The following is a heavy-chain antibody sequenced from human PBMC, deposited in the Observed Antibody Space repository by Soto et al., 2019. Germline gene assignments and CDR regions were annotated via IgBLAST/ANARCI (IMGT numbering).Heavy chain of an antibody. D-gene: IGHD2-21*02. CDR3: ARYCGGDCYSPHDAFDI. Sequence: GGSLRLSCAASGFTFTSYAMSWVRQAPGKGLEWVANIKQDGNERYYVGSVKGRFTISRDNAKNSLYLQMNSLRAEDTAVYFCARYCGGDCYSPHDAFDIWGQGTMVTVSS. CDR1: GFTFTSYA. V-gene: IGHV3-7*01. J-gene: IGHJ3*02. CDR2: IKQDGNER.